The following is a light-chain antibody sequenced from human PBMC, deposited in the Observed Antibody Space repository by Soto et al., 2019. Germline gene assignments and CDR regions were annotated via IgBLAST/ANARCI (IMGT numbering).Light chain of an antibody. V-gene: IGKV1-5*03. Sequence: DIQMTQSPSTLSASVGDRVTITCRASQSISNWLAWYQQKPGKAPKLLIYKAFSLESGVPSRFSGSGSGTEFTLTISSLQPDDFATYYCQQYNSYLDTFGQGTKLEIK. CDR3: QQYNSYLDT. J-gene: IGKJ2*01. CDR1: QSISNW. CDR2: KAF.